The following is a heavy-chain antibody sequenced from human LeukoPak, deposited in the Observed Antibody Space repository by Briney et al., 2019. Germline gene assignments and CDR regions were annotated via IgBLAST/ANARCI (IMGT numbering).Heavy chain of an antibody. Sequence: SETLSLTCAVYGGSFSGYYWSWIRQPPGKGPEWIGEINHSGSTNYNPSLKSRVTISVDTSKNQFSLKLTSVTAADTAVYYCASHGGTRDYGDYSTGNWFDPWGQGTLVTVSS. D-gene: IGHD4-17*01. V-gene: IGHV4-34*01. J-gene: IGHJ5*02. CDR1: GGSFSGYY. CDR2: INHSGST. CDR3: ASHGGTRDYGDYSTGNWFDP.